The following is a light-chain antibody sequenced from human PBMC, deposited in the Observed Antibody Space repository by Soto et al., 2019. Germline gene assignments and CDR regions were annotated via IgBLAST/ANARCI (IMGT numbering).Light chain of an antibody. Sequence: QSALTQPASVSGSPGQSITISCTGTSSNVGSYKLVSWYQQHPGKAPKLIIYDVNNRPSGAPDRFSGSTSGNTASLTISRLQAEDETDYFCSLYTSNGSLIFGPGTKVTVL. J-gene: IGLJ1*01. CDR1: SSNVGSYKL. CDR3: SLYTSNGSLI. CDR2: DVN. V-gene: IGLV2-14*02.